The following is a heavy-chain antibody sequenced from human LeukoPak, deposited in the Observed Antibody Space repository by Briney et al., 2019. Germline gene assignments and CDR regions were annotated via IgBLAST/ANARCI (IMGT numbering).Heavy chain of an antibody. CDR3: ARMTYVPQGGGAPFDA. V-gene: IGHV3-48*04. Sequence: GGSLRLSCAASGFTFSSYSMNWVRQAPGKGLEWVSYISPSSSRIDYAASVRGRFTISRDNAKSSLYLQMNSLSTDDTAVYYCARMTYVPQGGGAPFDAWGQGTLSPSP. J-gene: IGHJ4*02. CDR1: GFTFSSYS. CDR2: ISPSSSRI. D-gene: IGHD3-9*01.